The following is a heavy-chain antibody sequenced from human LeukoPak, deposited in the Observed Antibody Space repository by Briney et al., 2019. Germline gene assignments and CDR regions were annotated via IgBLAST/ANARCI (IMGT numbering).Heavy chain of an antibody. Sequence: GGSLRLSCAASGFTFDDYAMHWVRQVPGKGLEWVSGISWNSAGIGYADSVKGRFTISRDNSKNSLYLQMNSLRAEDTAVYYCASPPAYSSGWYREYFQHWGQGTLVTASS. D-gene: IGHD6-19*01. J-gene: IGHJ1*01. V-gene: IGHV3-9*01. CDR3: ASPPAYSSGWYREYFQH. CDR1: GFTFDDYA. CDR2: ISWNSAGI.